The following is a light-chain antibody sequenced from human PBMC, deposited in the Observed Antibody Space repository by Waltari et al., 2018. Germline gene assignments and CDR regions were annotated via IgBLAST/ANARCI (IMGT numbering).Light chain of an antibody. CDR2: DAS. CDR1: QSVNNK. J-gene: IGKJ4*01. CDR3: QQYSDWPLT. V-gene: IGKV3-15*01. Sequence: EIVMTQSPATLSVSPGERVTLSCRASQSVNNKLAWYQQKPGQAPRLLIYDASTRATGIPTSFSGRGSGTEFTITISSLQSEDFAVYYCQQYSDWPLTGGGGTKVEIK.